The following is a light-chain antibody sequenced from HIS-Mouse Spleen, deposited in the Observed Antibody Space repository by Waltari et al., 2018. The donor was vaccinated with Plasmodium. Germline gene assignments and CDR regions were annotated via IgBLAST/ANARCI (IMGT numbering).Light chain of an antibody. CDR2: KDS. V-gene: IGLV3-25*03. CDR3: QSADSSGTPNWV. J-gene: IGLJ3*02. CDR1: ALPKQY. Sequence: SYELTQPPSVSVSPGQTARITCSGDALPKQYAYWYQQKPGQAPVLVIYKDSERPSGIPGRFSGSSSGTIVTLTISGVQAEDEADYYCQSADSSGTPNWVFGGGTKLTVL.